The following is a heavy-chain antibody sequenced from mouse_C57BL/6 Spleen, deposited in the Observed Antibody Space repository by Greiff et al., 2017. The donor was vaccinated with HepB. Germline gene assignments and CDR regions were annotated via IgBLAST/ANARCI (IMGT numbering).Heavy chain of an antibody. Sequence: LQESGAELARPGASVKLSCKASGYTFTSYGISWVKQRTGQGLEWIGEIYPRSGNTYYNEKFKGKATLTADKSSSTAYMELRSLTSEDSAVYFCARPPDYYFDYWGQGTTLTVSS. J-gene: IGHJ2*01. CDR2: IYPRSGNT. CDR1: GYTFTSYG. V-gene: IGHV1-81*01. CDR3: ARPPDYYFDY.